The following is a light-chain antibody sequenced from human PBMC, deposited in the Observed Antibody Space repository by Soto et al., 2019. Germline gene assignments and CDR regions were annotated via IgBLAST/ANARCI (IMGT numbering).Light chain of an antibody. Sequence: EIVMTQSPATLSVSPGERATLSCRASQSIDNNLAWYQQKPGQAPRLLLYDASARATGIPARFSGSGSGTEFTLTIYSLQSDDSAVYYCQQYHYWWAFGQGTKVDIK. CDR1: QSIDNN. CDR2: DAS. J-gene: IGKJ1*01. V-gene: IGKV3-15*01. CDR3: QQYHYWWA.